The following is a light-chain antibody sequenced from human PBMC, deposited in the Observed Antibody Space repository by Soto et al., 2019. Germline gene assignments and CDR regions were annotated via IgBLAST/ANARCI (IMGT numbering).Light chain of an antibody. J-gene: IGKJ1*01. CDR2: AAS. Sequence: DMQMTQSPSSLSASAVDRVTITCRSSQSVSSYVTWYQQKPGKAPELLIYAASTLQSGVPSRFSGGGSRTDFTLSISSLQPDDFATYYCQQSYNFPWTFGQGTKVDIK. V-gene: IGKV1-39*01. CDR1: QSVSSY. CDR3: QQSYNFPWT.